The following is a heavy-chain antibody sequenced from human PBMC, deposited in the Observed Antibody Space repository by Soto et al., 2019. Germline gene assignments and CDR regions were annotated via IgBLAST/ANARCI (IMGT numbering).Heavy chain of an antibody. CDR1: GDSIKTHY. Sequence: PWETLSLTCNVTGDSIKTHYWSWIRQPPGKGLEWIGYIYYSGSTLYNPSLKRRVTISVDTAKNQFSLRLNSLTAADAAVYYCASGWMAAFDTWGQGTLVTVSS. J-gene: IGHJ5*02. CDR3: ASGWMAAFDT. D-gene: IGHD2-2*03. V-gene: IGHV4-59*11. CDR2: IYYSGST.